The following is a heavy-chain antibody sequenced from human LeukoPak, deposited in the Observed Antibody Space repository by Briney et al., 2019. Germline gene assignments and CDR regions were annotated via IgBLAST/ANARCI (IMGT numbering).Heavy chain of an antibody. J-gene: IGHJ3*01. CDR1: GYTFTSYD. CDR3: ARLSLLLPDAFDL. V-gene: IGHV1-8*03. D-gene: IGHD1-26*01. CDR2: MNPNSGNT. Sequence: ASVKVSCKASGYTFTSYDINWVRQATGQGLEWMGWMNPNSGNTGYAQKFQGRVTITRNTSISTAYMELSSLRSEDTAVYYCARLSLLLPDAFDLWGQGTMVTVSS.